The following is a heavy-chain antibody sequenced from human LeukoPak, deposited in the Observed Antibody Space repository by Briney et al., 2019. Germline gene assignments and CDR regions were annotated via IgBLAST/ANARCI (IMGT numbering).Heavy chain of an antibody. V-gene: IGHV1-18*01. CDR2: ITAYNSGDT. CDR3: ARDQGWCSGGSCYGVH. Sequence: GASVKVSCKASGYILNTYGISWVRQAPGQGLEWMGWITAYNSGDTKYAQDFQGRVTMTTDTSTSTAYMELRSLTSDDTAVYYCARDQGWCSGGSCYGVHWGQGTLVTVSS. D-gene: IGHD2-15*01. CDR1: GYILNTYG. J-gene: IGHJ4*02.